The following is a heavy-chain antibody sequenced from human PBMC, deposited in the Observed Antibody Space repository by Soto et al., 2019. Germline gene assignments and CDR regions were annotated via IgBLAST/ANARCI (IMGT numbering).Heavy chain of an antibody. J-gene: IGHJ6*02. D-gene: IGHD2-21*02. CDR2: IYPGDSDT. CDR3: ARRSYCGGDRTIRPYDYFGLDV. V-gene: IGHV5-51*01. CDR1: GYNFATYL. Sequence: EVQLVQSGAEVKKPGDSLKISCTGSGYNFATYLIGWVRQMPGKGLEWMGIIYPGDSDTRYSPSFQGQVTISADKSISTAYLQWTSLRASDTAMYYCARRSYCGGDRTIRPYDYFGLDVWGQGTTVTVSS.